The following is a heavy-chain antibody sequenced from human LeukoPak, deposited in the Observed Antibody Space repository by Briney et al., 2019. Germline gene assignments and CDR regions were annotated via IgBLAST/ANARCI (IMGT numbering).Heavy chain of an antibody. V-gene: IGHV4-61*09. J-gene: IGHJ6*03. CDR1: GDSISRGSYY. Sequence: PSQTLSLTCTISGDSISRGSYYWNWIRQPAGKGLEWIGEFNHSGSTNYNPSLKSRVTISVDTSKNQFSLKLTSVTAADTAVYYCARVRLPPYYYYYYYMDVWGKGTTVTVSS. CDR3: ARVRLPPYYYYYYYMDV. D-gene: IGHD5-18*01. CDR2: FNHSGST.